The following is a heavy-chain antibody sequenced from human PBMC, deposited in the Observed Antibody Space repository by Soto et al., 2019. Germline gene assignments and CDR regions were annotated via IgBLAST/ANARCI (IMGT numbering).Heavy chain of an antibody. D-gene: IGHD1-26*01. CDR1: GGTFSSYA. J-gene: IGHJ6*02. Sequence: QVQLVQSGAEVKKPGSSVKVSCKASGGTFSSYAISWVRKAHGQGLEWMGGIIPIFGTANYAQKFQGRVTITAYESTSTAYMGLSSLRSEYTAVYYCARAPPRVRATTGYYYGMDVWGQGTTDTVSS. CDR2: IIPIFGTA. CDR3: ARAPPRVRATTGYYYGMDV. V-gene: IGHV1-69*01.